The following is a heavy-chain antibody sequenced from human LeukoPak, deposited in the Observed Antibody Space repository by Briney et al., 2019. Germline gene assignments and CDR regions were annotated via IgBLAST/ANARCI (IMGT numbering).Heavy chain of an antibody. J-gene: IGHJ4*02. D-gene: IGHD3-22*01. CDR2: IIPIFGTA. CDR3: ARDRKDYYDSSGYQNHPFAFDY. V-gene: IGHV1-69*01. Sequence: GSSVKVSCKASGGTFSSYAISWVRQAPGQGLEWMGGIIPIFGTANYAQKFQGRVTITADESTSTAYMELSSLRSEDTAVYYCARDRKDYYDSSGYQNHPFAFDYWGQGTLVTVSS. CDR1: GGTFSSYA.